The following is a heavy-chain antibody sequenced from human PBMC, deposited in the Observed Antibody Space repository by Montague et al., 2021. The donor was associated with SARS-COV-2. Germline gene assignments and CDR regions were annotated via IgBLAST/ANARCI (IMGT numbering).Heavy chain of an antibody. CDR1: GFTFSNYD. D-gene: IGHD3-16*02. Sequence: SLRLSCAASGFTFSNYDMNWVRQAPGKGPEWISYISTSAYTTSYVGSVKGRFTISRDNGKNSLYLQMNSLRVEDTAVYYCTRDYRSIVGDGLDIWGQGTKVTVSS. V-gene: IGHV3-48*03. CDR2: ISTSAYTT. CDR3: TRDYRSIVGDGLDI. J-gene: IGHJ3*02.